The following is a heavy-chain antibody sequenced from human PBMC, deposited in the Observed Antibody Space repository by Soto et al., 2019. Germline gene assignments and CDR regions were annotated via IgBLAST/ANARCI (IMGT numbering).Heavy chain of an antibody. CDR3: AREGNVPYYYYGMDV. CDR2: ISGYNGKT. V-gene: IGHV1-18*01. Sequence: QVKLVQSGGEVRKPGASVTVSCKASGYTFTSYGISWVRQAPGQGLEWMGWISGYNGKTNYAQKVQDRVTMTTDTSTSTVYLELRSLRFEDTAVYYCAREGNVPYYYYGMDVWGQGTTVTVSS. CDR1: GYTFTSYG. D-gene: IGHD2-2*01. J-gene: IGHJ6*02.